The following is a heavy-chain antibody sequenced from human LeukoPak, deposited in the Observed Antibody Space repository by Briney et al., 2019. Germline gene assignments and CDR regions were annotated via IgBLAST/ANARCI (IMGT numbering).Heavy chain of an antibody. CDR2: INPSGGST. CDR3: ARRGYSSSWYPYFDY. D-gene: IGHD6-13*01. CDR1: GYTFTSYY. V-gene: IGHV1-46*01. J-gene: IGHJ4*02. Sequence: ASVKVSCKASGYTFTSYYMHWVRQAPGQGLEWMGRINPSGGSTTCAQKFQGRVTVTMDTSTSTVYMELSSLRSEDTAMYYCARRGYSSSWYPYFDYWGQGTLVTVSS.